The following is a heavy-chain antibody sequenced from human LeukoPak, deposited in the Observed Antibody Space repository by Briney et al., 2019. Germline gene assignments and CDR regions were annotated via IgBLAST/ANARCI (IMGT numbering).Heavy chain of an antibody. CDR2: INPNSGGT. CDR3: ARDHYRWELSLGY. CDR1: GYSFTGYY. Sequence: ASVKVSCKASGYSFTGYYMHWVRQAPGQGLEWMGWINPNSGGTNYAQKFQGRVTMTRDTSISTAYGELSRLRSDDTAVYYCARDHYRWELSLGYWGQGTLVTVSS. V-gene: IGHV1-2*02. D-gene: IGHD1-26*01. J-gene: IGHJ4*02.